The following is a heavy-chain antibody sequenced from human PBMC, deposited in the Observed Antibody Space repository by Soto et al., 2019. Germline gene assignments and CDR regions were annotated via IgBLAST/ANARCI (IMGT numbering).Heavy chain of an antibody. V-gene: IGHV3-30*18. Sequence: GGSLRLSCAASGFTFSSYGMHWVRQAPGKGLEWVAVISYDGSNKYYADSVKGRFTISRDNSKNTLYLQMNSLRAEDTAVYYCAKDDRAVAGIFDYWGQGTLVTVSS. J-gene: IGHJ4*02. CDR1: GFTFSSYG. CDR2: ISYDGSNK. D-gene: IGHD6-19*01. CDR3: AKDDRAVAGIFDY.